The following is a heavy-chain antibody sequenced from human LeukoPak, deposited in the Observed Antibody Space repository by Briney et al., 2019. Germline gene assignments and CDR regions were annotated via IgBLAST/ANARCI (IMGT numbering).Heavy chain of an antibody. CDR3: ARLGGWFGDLRRDY. J-gene: IGHJ4*02. CDR1: GGSFSGYY. CDR2: INHSGST. D-gene: IGHD3-10*01. V-gene: IGHV4-34*01. Sequence: PSETLSLTCAVYGGSFSGYYWSWIRQPPGKGLEWIGEINHSGSTNYNPSLKSRVTISVDTSKNQFSLKLSSVTAADTAVYYCARLGGWFGDLRRDYWGQGTLVTVSS.